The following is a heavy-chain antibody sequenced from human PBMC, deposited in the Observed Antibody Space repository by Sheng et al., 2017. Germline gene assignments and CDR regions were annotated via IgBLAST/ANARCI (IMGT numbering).Heavy chain of an antibody. CDR1: GYSISSGHY. V-gene: IGHV4-38-2*02. J-gene: IGHJ4*02. CDR2: IYHSGST. CDR3: ARIRTSHTDY. Sequence: QVQLQESGPGLVKPSETLSLTCTVSGYSISSGHYWGWIRQPPGKGLEWIGSIYHSGSTYYNPSLKSRVTISVDTSKNQFSLKLSSVTAADTAVYYCARIRTSHTDYWGQGTLVTV.